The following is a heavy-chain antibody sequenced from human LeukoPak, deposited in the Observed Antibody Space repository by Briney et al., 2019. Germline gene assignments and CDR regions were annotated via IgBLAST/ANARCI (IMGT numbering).Heavy chain of an antibody. Sequence: GGSLRLSCAASGLTFDDYAMHWVRQAPGKGLEWVSGISWNSGSIGYADSVKGRFTISRDNAKNSLYLQMNSLRAEDTALYYCAKDRASGYSYGYDYWGQGTLVTVSS. V-gene: IGHV3-9*01. CDR1: GLTFDDYA. J-gene: IGHJ4*02. D-gene: IGHD5-18*01. CDR3: AKDRASGYSYGYDY. CDR2: ISWNSGSI.